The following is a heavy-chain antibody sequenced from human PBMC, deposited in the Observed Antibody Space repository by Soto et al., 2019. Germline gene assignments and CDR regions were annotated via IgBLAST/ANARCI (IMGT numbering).Heavy chain of an antibody. CDR2: INHSGST. CDR1: GGSFSGYY. J-gene: IGHJ6*03. CDR3: ARAHPYYDFWSGYYRGDYYYYYMDV. V-gene: IGHV4-34*01. Sequence: PSETLSLTCAVYGGSFSGYYWSWIRQPPGKGLEWIGEINHSGSTNYNPSLKSRVTISVDTSKNQFSLKLSSVTAADTAVYYCARAHPYYDFWSGYYRGDYYYYYMDVWGKGTTVTVSS. D-gene: IGHD3-3*01.